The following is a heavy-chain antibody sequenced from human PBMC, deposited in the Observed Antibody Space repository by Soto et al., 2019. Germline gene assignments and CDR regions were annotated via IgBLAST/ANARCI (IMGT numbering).Heavy chain of an antibody. CDR3: ARLSGYYPQRYYYYYYMDV. CDR1: GGSISSSSYY. V-gene: IGHV4-39*01. Sequence: PSETLSLTCIVSGGSISSSSYYWGWIRQPPGKGLEWIGSIYYSGSTYYNPSLKSRVTISVDTSKNQFSLKLSSVTAADTAVYYCARLSGYYPQRYYYYYYMDVWGKGTTVTAP. J-gene: IGHJ6*03. CDR2: IYYSGST. D-gene: IGHD3-3*01.